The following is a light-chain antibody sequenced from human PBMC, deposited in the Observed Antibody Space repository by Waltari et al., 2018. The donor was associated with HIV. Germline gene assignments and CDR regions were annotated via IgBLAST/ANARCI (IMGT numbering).Light chain of an antibody. CDR1: SADVGAYNY. CDR2: EVT. V-gene: IGLV2-14*01. J-gene: IGLJ2*01. Sequence: QSALTQPASVSGSPGQSITISCAGTSADVGAYNYVSWYQQHPGKAPKLMIYEVTDRPSGVSNLFSGSKSGNTASLTISGLQAEDEADYYCSSYTTSSTVVFGGGTKLTVL. CDR3: SSYTTSSTVV.